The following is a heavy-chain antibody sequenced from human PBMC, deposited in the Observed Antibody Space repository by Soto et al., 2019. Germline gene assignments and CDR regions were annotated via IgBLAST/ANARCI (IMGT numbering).Heavy chain of an antibody. Sequence: ASVNVSCKSSGGTFISYSISWVRQAPGQGLEWMGGIIPIFGTANYAQKFQGRVTITADKSTSTAYMELSSLRSEDTAVYYCAKEVEMATIPYGMDVWGQGTTVTVSS. CDR3: AKEVEMATIPYGMDV. J-gene: IGHJ6*02. CDR2: IIPIFGTA. CDR1: GGTFISYS. V-gene: IGHV1-69*06. D-gene: IGHD5-12*01.